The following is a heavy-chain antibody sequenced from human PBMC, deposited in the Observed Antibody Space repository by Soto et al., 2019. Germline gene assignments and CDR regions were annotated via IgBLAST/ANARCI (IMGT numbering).Heavy chain of an antibody. J-gene: IGHJ6*01. CDR1: GGSFSGYY. Sequence: SETLSLTCAVYGGSFSGYYWSWIRQPPGKGLEWIGEINHSGSTNYNPSLKSRVTISVDTSKNQFSLKLSSVTAADTDVYYCARGPYYDFWSGYFSDYYYYYGMDVWGQGTTVT. CDR2: INHSGST. D-gene: IGHD3-3*01. V-gene: IGHV4-34*01. CDR3: ARGPYYDFWSGYFSDYYYYYGMDV.